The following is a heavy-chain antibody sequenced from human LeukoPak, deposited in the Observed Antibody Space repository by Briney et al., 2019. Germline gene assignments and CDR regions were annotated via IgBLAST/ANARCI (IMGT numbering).Heavy chain of an antibody. CDR2: IYYGGST. V-gene: IGHV4-59*01. D-gene: IGHD6-13*01. J-gene: IGHJ4*02. CDR3: ARGSSIEAGSWPN. Sequence: SETLSLTCTVSGGSISSYCFSWIRQPPGKGLEGIGYIYYGGSTNYNPSLKSRVSMSVDTSKRQFYLNVYSVTAADTAVYYCARGSSIEAGSWPNWGQGTLVTVSS. CDR1: GGSISSYC.